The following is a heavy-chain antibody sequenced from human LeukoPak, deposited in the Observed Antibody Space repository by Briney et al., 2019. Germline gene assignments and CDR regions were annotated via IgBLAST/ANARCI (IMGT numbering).Heavy chain of an antibody. CDR3: ARHGSVVVTAHYKDY. CDR2: IYPGDSDT. V-gene: IGHV5-51*01. CDR1: GYSFTSYW. Sequence: LGESLKISCKGSGYSFTSYWIGWVRQMPGRGLEWMGIIYPGDSDTRYSPSFQGQVTISADNSISPAYLQWSSLKASDTAMYYCARHGSVVVTAHYKDYWGQGTLVTVSS. D-gene: IGHD2-21*02. J-gene: IGHJ4*02.